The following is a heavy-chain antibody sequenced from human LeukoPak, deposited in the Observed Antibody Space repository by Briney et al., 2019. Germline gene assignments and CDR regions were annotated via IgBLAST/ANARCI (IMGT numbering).Heavy chain of an antibody. V-gene: IGHV3-23*01. D-gene: IGHD2-2*02. CDR3: AKLHCSSTSCYIDY. Sequence: GGSLRLSCAASGFTFSSYAMSWVRQAPGKGLEWVSAISGSGGSTYYADSVKGRFTISRDNSKNTLYLQMNSLRAEDTAVYYCAKLHCSSTSCYIDYWGQGTLVTVSS. CDR2: ISGSGGST. CDR1: GFTFSSYA. J-gene: IGHJ4*02.